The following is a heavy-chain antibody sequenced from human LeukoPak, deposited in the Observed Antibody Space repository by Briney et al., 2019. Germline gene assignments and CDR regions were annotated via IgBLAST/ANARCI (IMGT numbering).Heavy chain of an antibody. V-gene: IGHV4-59*08. CDR3: ARAVSGCFDY. D-gene: IGHD6-19*01. Sequence: SETLSLTCTVSGGSISPYHWGWIRQPPGKGLEWTGYIYYSGSTNYNPSLKSRVTISVDTSKNQFSLKLSSVTAADTAIYYCARAVSGCFDYWGQGTLVTVSS. CDR2: IYYSGST. CDR1: GGSISPYH. J-gene: IGHJ4*02.